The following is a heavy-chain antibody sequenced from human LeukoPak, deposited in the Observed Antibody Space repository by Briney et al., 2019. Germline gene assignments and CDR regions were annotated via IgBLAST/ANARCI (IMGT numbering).Heavy chain of an antibody. Sequence: SETLSLTCTVSGGSISSYYWSWIRQPPGKGLEWIGYIYYSGSTNYNPSLKSRVTISVDTSKNQFSLKLSSVTAADTAVYYCAGGADSSGWYRTDYWGQGTLVTVSS. CDR1: GGSISSYY. V-gene: IGHV4-59*12. CDR3: AGGADSSGWYRTDY. CDR2: IYYSGST. D-gene: IGHD6-19*01. J-gene: IGHJ4*02.